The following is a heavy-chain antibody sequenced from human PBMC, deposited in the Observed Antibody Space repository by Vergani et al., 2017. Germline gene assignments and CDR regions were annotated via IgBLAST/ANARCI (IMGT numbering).Heavy chain of an antibody. CDR1: GASIRSSNYY. D-gene: IGHD6-19*01. V-gene: IGHV4-39*01. Sequence: QLQLQESGPGLVKPSATLSLTCSVSGASIRSSNYYWGWIRQPPGKGLEWIASIYYSGCTYYNPSLKSRVTISVDTSKNQFSLKLSSVTAADTAVYFCARHSXVEWLVKLGWIDPWGQGILVTVSS. CDR2: IYYSGCT. J-gene: IGHJ5*02. CDR3: ARHSXVEWLVKLGWIDP.